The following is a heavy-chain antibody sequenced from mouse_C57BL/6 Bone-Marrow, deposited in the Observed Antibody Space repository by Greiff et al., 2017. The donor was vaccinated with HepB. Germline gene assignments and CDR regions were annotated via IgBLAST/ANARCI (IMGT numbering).Heavy chain of an antibody. J-gene: IGHJ4*01. CDR1: GFSLTSYG. V-gene: IGHV2-2*01. CDR3: ALYGSSPYCYAMDY. D-gene: IGHD1-1*01. Sequence: VQLVESGPGLVQPSQSLSITCTVSGFSLTSYGVHWVRQSPGKGLEWLGVIWSGGSTDYNAAFISRLSISKDNSKSQVFFKMNSLQADDTAIYYCALYGSSPYCYAMDYWGQGTSVTVSS. CDR2: IWSGGST.